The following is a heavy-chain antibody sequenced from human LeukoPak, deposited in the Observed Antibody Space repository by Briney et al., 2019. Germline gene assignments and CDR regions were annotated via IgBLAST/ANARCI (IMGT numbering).Heavy chain of an antibody. Sequence: GGSLRLSCADSGFTFTNYVMNWVRQAPGKGLEWVSSITGTADKTYDADSVKGRFTISRDNSKNTLSLQMSSLRVEDTAIYYCARRGGSRGWGAFDIWGQGTIVTVSS. D-gene: IGHD6-19*01. V-gene: IGHV3-23*01. CDR3: ARRGGSRGWGAFDI. J-gene: IGHJ3*02. CDR2: ITGTADKT. CDR1: GFTFTNYV.